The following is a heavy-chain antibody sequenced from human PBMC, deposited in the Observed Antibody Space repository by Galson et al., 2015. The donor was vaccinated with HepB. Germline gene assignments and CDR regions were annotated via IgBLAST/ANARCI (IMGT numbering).Heavy chain of an antibody. CDR3: ATVCSSTSCYRFSKPALPPFDP. J-gene: IGHJ5*02. CDR2: FDPEDGET. D-gene: IGHD2-2*02. Sequence: SVKVSCKVSGYTLTELSMHWVRQAPGKGLEWMGGFDPEDGETIYAQKFQGRVTMTEDTSTDTAYMELSSLRSEDTAVYYCATVCSSTSCYRFSKPALPPFDPWGQGTLVTVSS. CDR1: GYTLTELS. V-gene: IGHV1-24*01.